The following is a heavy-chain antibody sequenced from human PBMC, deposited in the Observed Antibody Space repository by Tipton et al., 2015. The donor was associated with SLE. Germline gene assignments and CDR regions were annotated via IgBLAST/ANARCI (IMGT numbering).Heavy chain of an antibody. CDR3: ARDGRGDYPKGVMDV. Sequence: SLRLSCVAPGFTLRVYSMNWVRQAPGKGLEWVSFISSTSSYTFYSDSVKGRFTISRDNAKNSLFLQMNSLRAEDTAVYYCARDGRGDYPKGVMDVWGKGTTVTVSS. D-gene: IGHD4-17*01. CDR2: ISSTSSYT. J-gene: IGHJ6*04. V-gene: IGHV3-21*01. CDR1: GFTLRVYS.